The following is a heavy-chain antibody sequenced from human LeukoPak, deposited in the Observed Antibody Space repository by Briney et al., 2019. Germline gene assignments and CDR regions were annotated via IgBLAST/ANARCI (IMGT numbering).Heavy chain of an antibody. Sequence: GGSPRLSCVASGFAFSTYWMTWVRQAPGEGLEWVANINQDGRHRYFVNSVEGRFSISRDNAKNSLYLQIDSLRADDTAVYYCARGGRGWFDPWGQGTLVTVSS. CDR3: ARGGRGWFDP. D-gene: IGHD1-26*01. CDR2: INQDGRHR. CDR1: GFAFSTYW. J-gene: IGHJ5*02. V-gene: IGHV3-7*01.